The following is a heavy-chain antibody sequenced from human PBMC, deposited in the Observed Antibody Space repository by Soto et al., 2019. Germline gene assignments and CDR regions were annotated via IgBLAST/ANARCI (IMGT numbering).Heavy chain of an antibody. Sequence: GGSLRLSCAASGFTFSSYGMHWVRQAPGKGLEWVAVIWYDGSNKYYADSVKGRFTISRDNSKNTLYLQMNSLRAEDTAVYYCARNSGSHHYYGMDVWGQGTTVTVSS. V-gene: IGHV3-33*01. D-gene: IGHD3-10*01. CDR3: ARNSGSHHYYGMDV. CDR2: IWYDGSNK. CDR1: GFTFSSYG. J-gene: IGHJ6*02.